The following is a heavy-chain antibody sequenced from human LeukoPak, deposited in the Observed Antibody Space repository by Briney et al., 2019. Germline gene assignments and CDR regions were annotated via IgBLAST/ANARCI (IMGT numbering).Heavy chain of an antibody. J-gene: IGHJ4*02. CDR1: GFTFSSYG. D-gene: IGHD3-22*01. CDR2: IRFDGNDK. V-gene: IGHV3-30*02. Sequence: GGSLRLSCAASGFTFSSYGIHWVRQAPGKGLGWVAFIRFDGNDKYYADSVKGRFTLSRDNSNNTLYLQMNSLRAEDTAVYYCAKDRSFVITPFDYWGQGTLVTVSS. CDR3: AKDRSFVITPFDY.